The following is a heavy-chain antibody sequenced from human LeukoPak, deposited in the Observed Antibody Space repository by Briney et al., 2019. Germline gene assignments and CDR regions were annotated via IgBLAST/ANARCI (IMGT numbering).Heavy chain of an antibody. J-gene: IGHJ5*02. CDR2: MFYSGST. D-gene: IGHD6-6*01. CDR1: GDSITSSTYC. CDR3: ARSHLRIAARPLKSMFDP. Sequence: SETLSLTCTVSGDSITSSTYCWGWIRQPPGKGLEWIGTMFYSGSTYYNPSLKSRVTISVDTSKNQFSLKLSSVTAADTAVYYCARSHLRIAARPLKSMFDPWGQGTLVTVSS. V-gene: IGHV4-39*07.